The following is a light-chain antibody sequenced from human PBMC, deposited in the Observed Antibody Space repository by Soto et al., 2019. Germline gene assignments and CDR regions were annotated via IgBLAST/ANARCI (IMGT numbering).Light chain of an antibody. CDR1: QGISNY. CDR3: QKYNSALFT. Sequence: DIQLTQSPSSLSASAGDRVTITCRASQGISNYLAWYQHKPGKVPKLLIYAASTLQSGVPSRFSGSGSGTDFTLTISSLQPEDVATYYCQKYNSALFTFGPGTKVDIK. V-gene: IGKV1-27*01. CDR2: AAS. J-gene: IGKJ3*01.